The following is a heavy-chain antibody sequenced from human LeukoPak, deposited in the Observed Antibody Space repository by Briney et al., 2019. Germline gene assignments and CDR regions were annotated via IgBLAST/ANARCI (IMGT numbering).Heavy chain of an antibody. J-gene: IGHJ4*02. Sequence: PGGSLRLSCAASGLTFSNYWMDWVRQAPGKGLEWVANIKQGGSEKNYVDSVKGRFIISRDNAKNSLYLQMNTLRADDTAVYYCARGGFGTGSIWGQGTLVTVFS. V-gene: IGHV3-7*03. CDR1: GLTFSNYW. D-gene: IGHD3-16*01. CDR3: ARGGFGTGSI. CDR2: IKQGGSEK.